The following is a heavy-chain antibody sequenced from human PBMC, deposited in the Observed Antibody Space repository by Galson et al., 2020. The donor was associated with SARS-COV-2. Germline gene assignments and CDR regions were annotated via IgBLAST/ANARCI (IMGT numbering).Heavy chain of an antibody. CDR2: VTGSRSST. D-gene: IGHD5-18*01. J-gene: IGHJ4*02. CDR1: GFTFSSYA. V-gene: IGHV3-23*01. Sequence: GESLKISCAASGFTFSSYAMSWVRQAPGKGLEWVSVVTGSRSSTYYADSVKGRFTISRDNSKNTLSLQMDSLRAEDTAVYYCASGGYNYGFDYWGQGTLVTVSS. CDR3: ASGGYNYGFDY.